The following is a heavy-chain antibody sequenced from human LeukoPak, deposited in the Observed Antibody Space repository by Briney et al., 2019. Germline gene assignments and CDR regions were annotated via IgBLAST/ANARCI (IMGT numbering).Heavy chain of an antibody. V-gene: IGHV3-23*01. J-gene: IGHJ4*02. Sequence: PGGSLRLSCAASGFTFSDYYMSWIRQAPGKGLEWVSAISGSGGSTYYADSVKGRFTISRDNSKNTLYLQMNSLRAEDTAVYYCAKDGPSALRFLEWLLEIDYWGQGTLVTVSS. CDR2: ISGSGGST. CDR1: GFTFSDYY. CDR3: AKDGPSALRFLEWLLEIDY. D-gene: IGHD3-3*01.